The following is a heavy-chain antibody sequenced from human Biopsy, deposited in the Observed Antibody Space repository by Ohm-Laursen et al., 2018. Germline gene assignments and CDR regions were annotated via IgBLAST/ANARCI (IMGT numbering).Heavy chain of an antibody. Sequence: SSVKVSCKASGGTFSSSAITWVRQAPGQGLEWMGGIIGIFRTAHYAQKFQGRVTITADEFMSTAYMELSSLRSEDTAVYYCARGGGYNWNNGWFDPWGQGALVIVSS. J-gene: IGHJ5*02. CDR1: GGTFSSSA. D-gene: IGHD1/OR15-1a*01. V-gene: IGHV1-69*01. CDR3: ARGGGYNWNNGWFDP. CDR2: IIGIFRTA.